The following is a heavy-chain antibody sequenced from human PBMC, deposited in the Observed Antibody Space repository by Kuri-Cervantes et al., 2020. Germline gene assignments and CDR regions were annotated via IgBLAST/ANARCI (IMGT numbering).Heavy chain of an antibody. D-gene: IGHD2-21*01. V-gene: IGHV3-30*18. Sequence: GGSLRLSCAASGFTFSSYAMSWVRQAPGKGLEWVAVISYDGSNKYYADSVKGRFTISRDNSKNTLYLQMNSLRAEDTAVYYCAKCIYSHTYHDAFDIWGQGTLVTVSS. CDR2: ISYDGSNK. CDR3: AKCIYSHTYHDAFDI. CDR1: GFTFSSYA. J-gene: IGHJ3*02.